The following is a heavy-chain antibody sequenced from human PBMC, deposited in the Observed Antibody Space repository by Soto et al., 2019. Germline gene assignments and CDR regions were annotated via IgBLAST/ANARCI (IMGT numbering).Heavy chain of an antibody. CDR3: ARDMYDSSGYPFDY. V-gene: IGHV1-46*01. CDR1: GGTFSSYA. CDR2: INPSGGST. Sequence: ASVKVSCKASGGTFSSYAISWVRQAPGQGLEWMGIINPSGGSTSYAQKFQGRVTMTRGTSTSTVYMELSSLRSEDTAVYYCARDMYDSSGYPFDYWGQGTLVTVSS. D-gene: IGHD3-22*01. J-gene: IGHJ4*02.